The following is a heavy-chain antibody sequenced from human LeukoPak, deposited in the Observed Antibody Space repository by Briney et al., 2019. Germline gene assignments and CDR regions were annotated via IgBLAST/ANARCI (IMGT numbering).Heavy chain of an antibody. V-gene: IGHV1-2*02. CDR2: INPNSGGT. J-gene: IGHJ4*02. CDR1: GYTFTGYY. CDR3: ARVWRNAYVWGSNEGVDY. Sequence: ASVKVSCKASGYTFTGYYMHWVRQAPGQGLEWMGWINPNSGGTNYAQTFQGRVTMTRDTSISPAYMELSRLGSEDTPVYYCARVWRNAYVWGSNEGVDYWAQGPLVPVS. D-gene: IGHD3-16*01.